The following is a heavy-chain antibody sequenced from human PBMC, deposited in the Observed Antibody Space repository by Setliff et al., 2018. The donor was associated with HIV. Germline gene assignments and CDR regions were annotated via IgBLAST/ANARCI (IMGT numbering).Heavy chain of an antibody. J-gene: IGHJ6*02. CDR3: ARSVIGYYYYGMDV. CDR2: KSYDGSNK. CDR1: GFTFSSYA. D-gene: IGHD3-10*01. Sequence: AGGSLRLSCAASGFTFSSYAMHWVRQAPGKGLEWVAVKSYDGSNKYYADSVKGRFTISRDNSKNTLYLQMDSLRAEDTAVYYCARSVIGYYYYGMDVWGQGTLVTVSS. V-gene: IGHV3-30*01.